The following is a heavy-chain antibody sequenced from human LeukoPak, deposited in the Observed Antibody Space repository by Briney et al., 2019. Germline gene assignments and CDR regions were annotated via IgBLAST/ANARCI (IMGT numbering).Heavy chain of an antibody. D-gene: IGHD2-15*01. CDR1: GFTFSNAW. CDR3: TTDEECSGGSCYSSGFDC. Sequence: GGSLRLSCAASGFTFSNAWMSWVRQAPGKGLEWVGRIKSKTDGGTTDYAAPVKGRFTISRDDSKNTLYLQMNSLKTEDTAVYYCTTDEECSGGSCYSSGFDCWGQGTLVTVSS. J-gene: IGHJ4*02. V-gene: IGHV3-15*01. CDR2: IKSKTDGGTT.